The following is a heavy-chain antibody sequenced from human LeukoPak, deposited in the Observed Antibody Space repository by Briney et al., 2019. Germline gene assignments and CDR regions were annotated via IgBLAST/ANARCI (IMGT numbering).Heavy chain of an antibody. CDR3: ARENFWLPKYCYGMDV. V-gene: IGHV4-31*03. J-gene: IGHJ6*02. CDR1: GGSIRSAAYY. CDR2: IYYSGST. Sequence: SETLSLTCTVSGGSIRSAAYYWSWIRQPPGKGLGWIGYIYYSGSTYYNPSLKSRVTISVDTSKNQFSLKLSSVTAADTAVYYCARENFWLPKYCYGMDVWGQGTTVTVSS. D-gene: IGHD3-3*01.